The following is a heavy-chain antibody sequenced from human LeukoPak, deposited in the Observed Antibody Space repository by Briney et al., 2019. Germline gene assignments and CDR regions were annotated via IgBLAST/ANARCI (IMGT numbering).Heavy chain of an antibody. J-gene: IGHJ3*02. Sequence: ASVKGSCKASGYTFTGYYMHWVRQAPGQGLEWMGWINPNSGGTNYAQKFQGRVTMTRETSSSTAYMELSRRRSDATAVYYCARDNLLDAFDIWGQGTMVTVSS. CDR2: INPNSGGT. CDR3: ARDNLLDAFDI. V-gene: IGHV1-2*02. CDR1: GYTFTGYY.